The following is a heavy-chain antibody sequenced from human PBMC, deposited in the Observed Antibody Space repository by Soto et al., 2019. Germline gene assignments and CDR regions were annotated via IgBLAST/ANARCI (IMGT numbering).Heavy chain of an antibody. V-gene: IGHV3-53*01. D-gene: IGHD3-10*01. J-gene: IGHJ4*02. Sequence: EVQLVESGGGLIQPGGSLRLSCAVSGFTVSNNYMSWVHQAPGKGLEGVSVIYSGGYTAYGDSVKGRFTISRDNSKNTLSLQQNTLRAEGAAGYYWGARPGGGGYWGQGTLVTVSS. CDR1: GFTVSNNY. CDR2: IYSGGYT. CDR3: GARPGGGGY.